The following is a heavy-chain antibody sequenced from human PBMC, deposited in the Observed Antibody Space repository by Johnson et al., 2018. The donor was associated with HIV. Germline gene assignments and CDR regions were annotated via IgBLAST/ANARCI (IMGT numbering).Heavy chain of an antibody. CDR3: TTGISWFGAITFDI. CDR2: IKSKTDGGTT. V-gene: IGHV3-15*01. Sequence: VQLVESGGGLVQPGGSLRLSCAASGFTFSSYAMSWVRQAPGKGLEWVGRIKSKTDGGTTDYAAPVKGSFTISRDDSKNTLYLQMNSLKTEDTAVYYCTTGISWFGAITFDIWGQGTMVTVSS. J-gene: IGHJ3*02. CDR1: GFTFSSYA. D-gene: IGHD3-10*01.